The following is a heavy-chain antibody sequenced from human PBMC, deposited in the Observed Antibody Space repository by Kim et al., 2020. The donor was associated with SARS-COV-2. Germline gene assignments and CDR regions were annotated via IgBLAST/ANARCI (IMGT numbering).Heavy chain of an antibody. Sequence: FQGRVTITADESTSTAYMGLSSLRSEDTAVYYCARARSRTTVVTPGAFDIWGQGTMVTVSS. D-gene: IGHD4-17*01. CDR3: ARARSRTTVVTPGAFDI. V-gene: IGHV1-69*01. J-gene: IGHJ3*02.